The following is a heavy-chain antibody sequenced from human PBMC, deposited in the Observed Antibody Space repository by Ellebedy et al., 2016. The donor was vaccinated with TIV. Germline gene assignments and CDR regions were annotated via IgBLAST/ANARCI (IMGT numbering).Heavy chain of an antibody. CDR3: ARQYYYDSSGYYYEIPWFDP. CDR1: GFSLSTSGMC. Sequence: LVKPTQTLTLTCTFSGFSLSTSGMCVSWIRQPPGKALEWLGEINHSGRTNYNPSLKSPVTISLDTSQSQFSLTLSSVTAADTAVYYCARQYYYDSSGYYYEIPWFDPWGQGTLVTVSS. CDR2: INHSGRT. D-gene: IGHD3-22*01. V-gene: IGHV4-30-2*01. J-gene: IGHJ5*02.